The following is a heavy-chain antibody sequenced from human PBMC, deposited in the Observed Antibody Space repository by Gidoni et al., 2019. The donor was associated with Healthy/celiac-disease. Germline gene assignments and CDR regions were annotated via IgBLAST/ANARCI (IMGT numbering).Heavy chain of an antibody. CDR3: AKPDPTGPDLG. J-gene: IGHJ4*02. D-gene: IGHD1-1*01. CDR1: GFTFSSYA. CDR2: ISGRGGST. V-gene: IGHV3-23*01. Sequence: EVQLLESGGGLVQPGGSLRLSCAASGFTFSSYAMSWVRQAPGKGLSGVSVISGRGGSTDYADSVKGRFTISRDNSKNTLYLQMNSLRAEDTAVYYCAKPDPTGPDLGWGQGTLVTVSS.